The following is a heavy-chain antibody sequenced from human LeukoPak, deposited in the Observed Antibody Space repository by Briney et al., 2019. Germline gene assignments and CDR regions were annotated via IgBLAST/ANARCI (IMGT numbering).Heavy chain of an antibody. CDR1: GFTFSSYE. CDR3: AKDPEKGLAVARLEH. D-gene: IGHD6-19*01. Sequence: GGSLRLSCAASGFTFSSYEMNWVRQAPGKGLEWVAFIRYDGIYKYYADSVKGRFTIFRDKSKTTLFLQMDSLRAEDTAVYYCAKDPEKGLAVARLEHWGQGTLVTVSS. CDR2: IRYDGIYK. V-gene: IGHV3-30*02. J-gene: IGHJ5*02.